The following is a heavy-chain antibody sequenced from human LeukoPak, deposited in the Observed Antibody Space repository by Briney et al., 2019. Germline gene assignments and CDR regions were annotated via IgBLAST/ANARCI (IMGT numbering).Heavy chain of an antibody. V-gene: IGHV4-39*07. Sequence: PSETLSLTCAVSSGSISTTYYWAWIRQPPGKGLEWIGTLYYSGTTYYNPSLENRVTISLDTSKSQFSLKLNSVIAADTAVYYCARDERSTWYYYWGPGTLVTVSS. CDR1: SGSISTTYY. CDR3: ARDERSTWYYY. D-gene: IGHD6-13*01. J-gene: IGHJ4*02. CDR2: LYYSGTT.